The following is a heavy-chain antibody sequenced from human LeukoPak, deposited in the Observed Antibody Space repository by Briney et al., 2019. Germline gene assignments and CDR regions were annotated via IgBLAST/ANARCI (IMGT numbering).Heavy chain of an antibody. CDR3: ATVRFLEWLLWSAFDI. CDR2: ISSTSSDI. CDR1: AFSFSSYT. D-gene: IGHD3-3*01. Sequence: GRSLRLSCAASAFSFSSYTMNWVRQAPGKGLEWVSSISSTSSDIHYADSVKGRFTISRDNAKNSLYLQMNSLRAEDTAVYYCATVRFLEWLLWSAFDIWGQGTMVTVSS. V-gene: IGHV3-21*01. J-gene: IGHJ3*02.